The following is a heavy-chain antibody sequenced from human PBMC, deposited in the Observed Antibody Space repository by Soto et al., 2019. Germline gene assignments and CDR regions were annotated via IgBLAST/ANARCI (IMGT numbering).Heavy chain of an antibody. CDR3: ARGAGIVALPGELEDVNYDF. V-gene: IGHV4-34*01. D-gene: IGHD1-1*01. J-gene: IGHJ4*02. Sequence: QVQLQQWGAGLVKPSETLSLSCAVYGQSFSGHSWAWIRQSHGKGLEWLGEINESGSTYYNPSLKSLVTISSDTAKNPFTLQLSPVSAADTVVYFCARGAGIVALPGELEDVNYDFWGQGTLVNVSS. CDR1: GQSFSGHS. CDR2: INESGST.